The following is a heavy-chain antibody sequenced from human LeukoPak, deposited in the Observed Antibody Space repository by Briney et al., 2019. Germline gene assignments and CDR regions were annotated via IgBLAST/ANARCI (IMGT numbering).Heavy chain of an antibody. CDR1: GFTFSSDA. CDR2: ISGSGGIT. V-gene: IGHV3-23*01. J-gene: IGHJ5*02. Sequence: GGSLRLSCAASGFTFSSDAMSWVRQAPGKGLEWVSAISGSGGITYYADSVKGRFTISRDNSKNTLYLQMNSLRAEDTAVYYCAGYCSGGSCYDWFDPWGQGTLVTVSS. D-gene: IGHD2-15*01. CDR3: AGYCSGGSCYDWFDP.